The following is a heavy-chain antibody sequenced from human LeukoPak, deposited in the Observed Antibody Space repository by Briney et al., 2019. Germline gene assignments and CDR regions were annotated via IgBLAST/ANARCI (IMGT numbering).Heavy chain of an antibody. Sequence: ASVKVSCKASGYTFTSYGISWVRQAPGQGLEWMGWISAYNGNTNYAQKLQGRVTMTTDTSTSTAYMELRSLRSDDTAVYYCARDLPTTLVEMATIRVDYWGQGTLVTVSS. CDR1: GYTFTSYG. CDR3: ARDLPTTLVEMATIRVDY. D-gene: IGHD5-24*01. V-gene: IGHV1-18*01. CDR2: ISAYNGNT. J-gene: IGHJ4*02.